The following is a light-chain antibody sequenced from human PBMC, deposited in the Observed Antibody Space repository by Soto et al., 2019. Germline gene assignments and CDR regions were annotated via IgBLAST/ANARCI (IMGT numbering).Light chain of an antibody. V-gene: IGKV3-20*01. Sequence: EIVLTQSPGTLSLSPGERVTLSCRASQSVGRNYLAWYQQKPGQAPRLLIRGASTRATGIPDRFSGSGSGTDFTFTISRLEPEDFAVYYCQQYASSPLTFGGGTKVETK. CDR2: GAS. CDR1: QSVGRNY. CDR3: QQYASSPLT. J-gene: IGKJ4*01.